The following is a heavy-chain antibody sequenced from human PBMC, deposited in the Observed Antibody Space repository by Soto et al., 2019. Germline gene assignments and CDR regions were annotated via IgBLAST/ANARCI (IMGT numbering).Heavy chain of an antibody. Sequence: QVHLVQSGAEVKKPGASVKVSCQASGYAFTTYGITWVRQAPGQGLEWMGWISAHNGNTNYAQKLQGRVTVTRDTSTSTACMELRSLRSDDTAVYYCARGRYGDHWGQGALVTVSS. CDR2: ISAHNGNT. V-gene: IGHV1-18*01. CDR3: ARGRYGDH. J-gene: IGHJ4*02. CDR1: GYAFTTYG. D-gene: IGHD1-1*01.